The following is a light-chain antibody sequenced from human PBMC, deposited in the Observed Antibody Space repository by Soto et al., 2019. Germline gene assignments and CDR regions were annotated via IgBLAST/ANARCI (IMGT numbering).Light chain of an antibody. CDR2: GAS. V-gene: IGKV3-20*01. CDR3: QXYGRSPPGFT. Sequence: EIVLTQSPGTLSLSPGDRATLSCRASQIFSSSYLAWYQHKPGQAHRLLIYGASTRASGIPDRFSGGGSGTXITLTISIXEXXXXXXXXXQXYGRSPPGFTFGPGTKVDIK. CDR1: QIFSSSY. J-gene: IGKJ3*01.